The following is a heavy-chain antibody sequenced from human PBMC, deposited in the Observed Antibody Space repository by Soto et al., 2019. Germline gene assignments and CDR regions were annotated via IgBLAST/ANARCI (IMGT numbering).Heavy chain of an antibody. J-gene: IGHJ4*02. V-gene: IGHV3-23*01. CDR3: ARTRGYSDYDLDY. D-gene: IGHD5-12*01. CDR1: GFTFSSYA. CDR2: ISYSGVST. Sequence: PVGSLRLSCAASGFTFSSYAMTWVRQAPGKGLERVSAISYSGVSTYYADSVKGRFTISRDSSENTLSLQMNSLRVDDTAVYYCARTRGYSDYDLDYWGQGTLVTVSS.